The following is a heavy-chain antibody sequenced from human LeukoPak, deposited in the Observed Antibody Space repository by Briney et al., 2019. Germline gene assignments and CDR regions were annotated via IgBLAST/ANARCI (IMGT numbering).Heavy chain of an antibody. V-gene: IGHV3-23*01. CDR3: AKAKVVVTAIPYYFDY. CDR2: ISGSGGST. CDR1: GFTFSSYA. J-gene: IGHJ4*02. D-gene: IGHD2-21*02. Sequence: GGSLGLSCAASGFTFSSYAMSWVRQAPGKGLEWVSAISGSGGSTYYADSVKGRFTISRDNSKNTLYLQMNSLRAEDTAVYYCAKAKVVVTAIPYYFDYWGQGTLVTVSS.